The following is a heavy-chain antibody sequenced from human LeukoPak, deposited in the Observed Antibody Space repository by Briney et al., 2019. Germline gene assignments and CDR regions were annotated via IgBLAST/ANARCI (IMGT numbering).Heavy chain of an antibody. CDR3: AKDNWVAWYYDFWSGYSEDY. CDR2: IRGSDGIT. Sequence: GGSLRLSCAASGFTFSSYAMSWVRQAPGKGLEWVSTIRGSDGITYYADSVKGRFTISRDNSKNTLYLQMNSLRAEDTAVYYCAKDNWVAWYYDFWSGYSEDYWGQGTLVTVSP. J-gene: IGHJ4*02. CDR1: GFTFSSYA. D-gene: IGHD3-3*01. V-gene: IGHV3-23*01.